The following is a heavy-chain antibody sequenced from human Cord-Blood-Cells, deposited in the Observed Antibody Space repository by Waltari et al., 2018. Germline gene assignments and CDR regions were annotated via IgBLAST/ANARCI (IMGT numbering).Heavy chain of an antibody. CDR1: GYTFTSYG. V-gene: IGHV1-18*04. J-gene: IGHJ1*01. CDR3: ARDGVRLSYNWNYLAEDFQH. D-gene: IGHD1-7*01. CDR2: ISAYNGNT. Sequence: LVQSGAEVKKPGASVKVSCKASGYTFTSYGISWVRQAPGQGLEWMGWISAYNGNTNYAQKLQGRVTMTTDTSTSTAYMELRSLRSDDTAVYYCARDGVRLSYNWNYLAEDFQHWGQGTLVTVSS.